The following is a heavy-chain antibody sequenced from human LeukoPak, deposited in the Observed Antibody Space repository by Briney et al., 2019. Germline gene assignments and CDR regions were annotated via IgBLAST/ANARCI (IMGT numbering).Heavy chain of an antibody. V-gene: IGHV3-30*02. D-gene: IGHD3-10*01. CDR3: AKDASHYYGSGSHADY. CDR1: GFSFSGYG. J-gene: IGHJ4*02. Sequence: GGSLRLSCAASGFSFSGYGMHWVRQAPGKGLEWVAFIRYDGSNKYYADSVKGRFTISRDNSKNTLYLQMNSLRAEDTAVYYCAKDASHYYGSGSHADYWGQGTLVTVSS. CDR2: IRYDGSNK.